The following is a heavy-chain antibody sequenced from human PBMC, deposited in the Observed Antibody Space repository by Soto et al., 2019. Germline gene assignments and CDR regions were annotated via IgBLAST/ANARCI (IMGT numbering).Heavy chain of an antibody. Sequence: GGSLRLSCAASGFTFSSYGMHWVRQAPGKGLEWVAVISYDGSNKYYADSVKGRFTISRDNSKNTLYLQMNSLRAEDTAVYYCAKDSARWTMKVVVRDWYFDLWGRGTLVTVSS. D-gene: IGHD3-22*01. CDR1: GFTFSSYG. V-gene: IGHV3-30*18. CDR2: ISYDGSNK. CDR3: AKDSARWTMKVVVRDWYFDL. J-gene: IGHJ2*01.